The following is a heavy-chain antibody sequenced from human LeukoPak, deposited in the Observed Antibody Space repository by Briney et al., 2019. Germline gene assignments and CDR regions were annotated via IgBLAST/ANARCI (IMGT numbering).Heavy chain of an antibody. CDR1: GGSFRDYA. Sequence: SVKVSCKASGGSFRDYAISWVRRAPGQGLQWLGGIVPMFGTANYAQQLQGRVTITADESTTTVYMELNSLRSEDTAVYYCARDPAAAGIGEFDSWGQGTLVTVSS. J-gene: IGHJ4*02. CDR2: IVPMFGTA. D-gene: IGHD6-13*01. V-gene: IGHV1-69*13. CDR3: ARDPAAAGIGEFDS.